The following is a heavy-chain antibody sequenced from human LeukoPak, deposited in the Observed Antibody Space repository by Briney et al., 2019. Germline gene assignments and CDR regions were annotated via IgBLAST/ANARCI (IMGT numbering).Heavy chain of an antibody. V-gene: IGHV4-61*01. J-gene: IGHJ5*02. CDR2: IYYSGST. CDR3: ATSSSAYSPNWFDP. CDR1: GGSISSSNW. D-gene: IGHD3-16*01. Sequence: SETLSLTCAVSGGSISSSNWWSWIRQPPGEGLEWIGYIYYSGSTNYNPSLKSRVTISVDTSKNQISLKLSSVTAADTALYYCATSSSAYSPNWFDPWGQGTLVTVSS.